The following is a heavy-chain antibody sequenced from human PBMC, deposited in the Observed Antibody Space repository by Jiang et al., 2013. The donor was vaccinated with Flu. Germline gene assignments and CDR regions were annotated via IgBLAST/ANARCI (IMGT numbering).Heavy chain of an antibody. V-gene: IGHV4-59*01. CDR2: MHYNGNF. Sequence: GSGLVKPSETLSLTCTVSGGSISGYYWSWIRQSPGKGLEWIGYMHYNGNFNYNLALLSRVTMSVDTPRNHFSLKLNSLTAADTAVYFCARGTVEYFFDNWGQGTLVTVSS. CDR1: GGSISGYY. J-gene: IGHJ4*02. CDR3: ARGTVEYFFDN. D-gene: IGHD3-3*01.